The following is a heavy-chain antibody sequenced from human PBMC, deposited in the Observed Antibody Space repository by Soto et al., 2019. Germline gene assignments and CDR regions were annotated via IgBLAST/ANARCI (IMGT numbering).Heavy chain of an antibody. CDR3: ARDXRYCSGGSCLNDYGMDV. CDR2: ISAYNGNT. CDR1: GYTFTSYG. D-gene: IGHD2-15*01. J-gene: IGHJ6*02. V-gene: IGHV1-18*04. Sequence: ASVKVSCKGSGYTFTSYGISWVRQAPGQGLEWMGWISAYNGNTNYAQKLQGRVTMTTDTSTSTAYMELRSLRSDDTAVYYCARDXRYCSGGSCLNDYGMDVWGQGTTVTVSS.